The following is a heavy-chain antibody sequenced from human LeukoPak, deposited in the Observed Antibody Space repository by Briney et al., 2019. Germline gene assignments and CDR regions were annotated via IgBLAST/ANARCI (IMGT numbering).Heavy chain of an antibody. Sequence: PGGSLRLSCAASGFIFSSYAMSWVRQAPGKGLEWVSAISGSGGNTYYADSVKGRFTISRDNSKNTLYLQMNSLRAEDSALYYCAKTVEVPAAQVGSYYYHGMDVWGQGTTVTVSS. CDR1: GFIFSSYA. J-gene: IGHJ6*02. V-gene: IGHV3-23*01. CDR3: AKTVEVPAAQVGSYYYHGMDV. D-gene: IGHD2-2*01. CDR2: ISGSGGNT.